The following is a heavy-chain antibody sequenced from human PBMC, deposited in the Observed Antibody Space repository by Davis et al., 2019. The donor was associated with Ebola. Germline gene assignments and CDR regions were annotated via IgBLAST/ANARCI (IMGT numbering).Heavy chain of an antibody. J-gene: IGHJ3*02. CDR2: ISAYNGNT. V-gene: IGHV1-18*01. Sequence: ASVKVSCKASGYTFTSYGISWVRQAPGQGLEWMGWISAYNGNTNYAQKLQGRVTMTTDTSTSTAYMELSSLRSEDTAVYYCARARYCSSTSCLGAFDIWGQGTMVTVSS. CDR3: ARARYCSSTSCLGAFDI. D-gene: IGHD2-2*01. CDR1: GYTFTSYG.